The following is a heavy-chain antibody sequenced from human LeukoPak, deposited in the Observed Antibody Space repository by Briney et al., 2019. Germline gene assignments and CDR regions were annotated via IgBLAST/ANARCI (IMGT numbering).Heavy chain of an antibody. CDR1: GFTFSTYA. Sequence: GGSLRLSCTASGFTFSTYAMSWVRQAPGKGLEWFSAITGGGDDTYYAVSVKGRFTISRDNSKNTLYLQMNSLRVEDTAVYYCAKGSSSSRPYYFDCWGQGALVTVSS. D-gene: IGHD6-6*01. V-gene: IGHV3-23*01. CDR2: ITGGGDDT. CDR3: AKGSSSSRPYYFDC. J-gene: IGHJ4*02.